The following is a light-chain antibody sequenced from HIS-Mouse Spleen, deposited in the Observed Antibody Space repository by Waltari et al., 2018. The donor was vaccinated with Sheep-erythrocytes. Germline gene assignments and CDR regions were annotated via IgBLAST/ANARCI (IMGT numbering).Light chain of an antibody. CDR3: CSYAGSYNHV. CDR2: DVS. J-gene: IGLJ1*01. V-gene: IGLV2-11*01. CDR1: SSDGCGYNY. Sequence: QSALTPPRSVSGSPGQAVTLSCTGTSSDGCGYNYVPWSQQHPGKAPKLMIYDVSKRPSGVPDRFSGSKSGNTASLTISGLQAEDEADYYCCSYAGSYNHVFATGTKVTVL.